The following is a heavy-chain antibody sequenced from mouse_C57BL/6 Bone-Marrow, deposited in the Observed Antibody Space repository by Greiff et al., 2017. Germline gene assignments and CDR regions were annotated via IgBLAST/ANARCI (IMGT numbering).Heavy chain of an antibody. CDR2: INPSTGGT. D-gene: IGHD1-1*01. CDR3: ARSYYGSRPFAY. CDR1: GYSFTGYY. Sequence: EVQLQQSGPELVKPGASVKISCKASGYSFTGYYMNWVKQSPEKSLEWIGEINPSTGGTTYNQKFKAKATLTVDKSSSTAYMQLKSLTSEDSAVYYCARSYYGSRPFAYWGQGTLVTVSA. J-gene: IGHJ3*01. V-gene: IGHV1-42*01.